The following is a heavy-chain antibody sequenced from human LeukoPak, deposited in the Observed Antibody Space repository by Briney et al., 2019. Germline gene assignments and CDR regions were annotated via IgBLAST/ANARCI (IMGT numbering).Heavy chain of an antibody. CDR1: GYSFTTYW. CDR2: IYPGDSDT. Sequence: GESLKISCKGSGYSFTTYWIAWVRQMPGKGLECMGIIYPGDSDTRYSPSFQGQVTISADKSVSSAYLQWSGLKASDTAMYYCARHAKVGATKSYFDYWGQGTLVTVSS. V-gene: IGHV5-51*01. J-gene: IGHJ4*02. CDR3: ARHAKVGATKSYFDY. D-gene: IGHD1-26*01.